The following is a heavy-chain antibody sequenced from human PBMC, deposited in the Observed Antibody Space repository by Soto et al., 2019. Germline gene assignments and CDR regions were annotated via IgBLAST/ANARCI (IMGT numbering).Heavy chain of an antibody. D-gene: IGHD6-19*01. CDR3: AKEVAVAGTRLYYFVY. CDR2: ISGSGGST. Sequence: GGSLRLSCAASGFTFSSYAMSWVRQAPVKGLEWVSAISGSGGSTYYADSVKGRFTISRDNSKNTLYLQMNSLRAEDTAVYYCAKEVAVAGTRLYYFVYWGQGTLVTVSS. J-gene: IGHJ4*02. CDR1: GFTFSSYA. V-gene: IGHV3-23*01.